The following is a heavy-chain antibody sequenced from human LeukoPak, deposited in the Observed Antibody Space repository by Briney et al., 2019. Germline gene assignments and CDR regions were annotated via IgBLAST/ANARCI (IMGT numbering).Heavy chain of an antibody. CDR2: IKQEGSEK. Sequence: GGSLRLSCAASGFTFRSHWMSWVRQPPGDELEWVASIKQEGSEKYYVDSVRGRFTVSRDNAKNSLYLQMNSLRAEDTAIYYCARIWYFGDNNWRYFDYWGQGTLVTVSS. D-gene: IGHD1-20*01. CDR3: ARIWYFGDNNWRYFDY. CDR1: GFTFRSHW. J-gene: IGHJ4*02. V-gene: IGHV3-7*01.